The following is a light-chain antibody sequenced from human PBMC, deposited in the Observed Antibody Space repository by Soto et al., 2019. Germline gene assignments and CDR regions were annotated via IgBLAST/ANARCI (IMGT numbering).Light chain of an antibody. Sequence: DIQLTQSPSSLSASVGDRVTITCRASQAISSYLAWYQQKPGKVPELLIYATSTLQSGAPYRFSGSGTGTEFTLTISRLQPEDVATYYCHKYNHAPTFGGGTKVEIK. J-gene: IGKJ4*01. CDR2: ATS. CDR3: HKYNHAPT. V-gene: IGKV1-27*01. CDR1: QAISSY.